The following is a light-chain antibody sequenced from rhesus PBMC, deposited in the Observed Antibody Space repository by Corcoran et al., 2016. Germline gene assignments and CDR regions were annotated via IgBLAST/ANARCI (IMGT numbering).Light chain of an antibody. V-gene: IGKV2-72*01. Sequence: DIVMTQTPLSLPITLGEPDSIPCRSSQSFQHSNGNTYLHWYLQKPGQSPQLLIYGGSNRASGVPDRFSGSGSGNEFTLKVSKVEAEYVGVYYCVQAIAFPLTFGGGTKVEIK. CDR3: VQAIAFPLT. CDR1: QSFQHSNGNTY. CDR2: GGS. J-gene: IGKJ4*01.